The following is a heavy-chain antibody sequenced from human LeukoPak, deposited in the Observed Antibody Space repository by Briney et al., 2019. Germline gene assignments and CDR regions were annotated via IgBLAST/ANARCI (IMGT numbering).Heavy chain of an antibody. CDR2: IKQDGGEK. Sequence: GGSLRLSCAASGFTISNYWMTWVRQAPGKGPEWVANIKQDGGEKYYADSVKGRFTISRDNAENSLYLQVNSLRAEDTAVYYCAKFNTSPGHALDIWGRGTMVTVSS. J-gene: IGHJ3*02. V-gene: IGHV3-7*01. CDR3: AKFNTSPGHALDI. CDR1: GFTISNYW. D-gene: IGHD2-2*01.